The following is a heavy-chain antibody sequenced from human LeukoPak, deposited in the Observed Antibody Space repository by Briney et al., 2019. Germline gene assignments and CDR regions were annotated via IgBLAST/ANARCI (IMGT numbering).Heavy chain of an antibody. CDR1: GGSISSYY. CDR2: IYTSGST. CDR3: ARLVVITTFDWFDP. V-gene: IGHV4-4*07. J-gene: IGHJ5*02. Sequence: SETLSLTCTVSGGSISSYYWSWIRQPAGKGLEWIGRIYTSGSTNYNPSLKSRVTMSVDTSKNQFSLKLTSVTAADTAVYYCARLVVITTFDWFDPWGREPWSPSPQ. D-gene: IGHD3-22*01.